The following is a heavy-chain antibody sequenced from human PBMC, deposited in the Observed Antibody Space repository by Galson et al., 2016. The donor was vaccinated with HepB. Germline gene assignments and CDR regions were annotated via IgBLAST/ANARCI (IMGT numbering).Heavy chain of an antibody. J-gene: IGHJ2*01. CDR2: ITGSGYST. D-gene: IGHD4-23*01. CDR3: AKGSSVGGSDWVFDL. CDR1: GFTFSSYA. V-gene: IGHV3-23*01. Sequence: SLRLSCAASGFTFSSYAMTWVRQVPGKGLDWVSSITGSGYSTYYVDSVKGRFTISRDNSKNTLYLQMNRLRAEETAVYYCAKGSSVGGSDWVFDLWGRGTLVTVSS.